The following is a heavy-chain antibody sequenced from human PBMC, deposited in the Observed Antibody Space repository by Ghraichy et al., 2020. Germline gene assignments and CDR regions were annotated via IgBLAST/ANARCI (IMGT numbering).Heavy chain of an antibody. D-gene: IGHD3-10*01. CDR3: ARVDAGSGYYWTSHYWSFAL. J-gene: IGHJ2*01. V-gene: IGHV4-59*01. Sequence: SQTLSLTCTVSGDSINTYYWSWIRQPPGKGLEWIGYTSYRGSTHYNPSLKSRVTISMDTSKNQFSLKMTSVTAADTAVYYCARVDAGSGYYWTSHYWSFALWGRGTLVTVSS. CDR2: TSYRGST. CDR1: GDSINTYY.